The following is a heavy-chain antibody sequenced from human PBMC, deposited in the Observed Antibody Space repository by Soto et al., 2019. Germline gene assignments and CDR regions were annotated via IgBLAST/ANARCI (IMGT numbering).Heavy chain of an antibody. V-gene: IGHV3-74*01. CDR3: ARDGAARPIYGMDV. Sequence: GGSLRLSCAASGVTFSSYWMHWVRQAPGKGLVWVSRINSDGSSTSYADSVKGRFTISRDNAKNTLYLQMNSLRADDTAVYYCARDGAARPIYGMDVWGQGTTVTVSS. D-gene: IGHD6-6*01. CDR1: GVTFSSYW. J-gene: IGHJ6*02. CDR2: INSDGSST.